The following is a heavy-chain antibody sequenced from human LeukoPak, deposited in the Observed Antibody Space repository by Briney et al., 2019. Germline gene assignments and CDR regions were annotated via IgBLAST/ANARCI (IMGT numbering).Heavy chain of an antibody. D-gene: IGHD3-22*01. CDR1: GGSISSYY. Sequence: SETLSLTCTVSGGSISSYYWSWIRQPPGKGLEWIGYIYYSGSTYYNPSLKSRVTISVDTSKNQFSLKLSSVTAADTAVYYCAREPYDSSGYYYWGQGTLVTVSS. CDR2: IYYSGST. J-gene: IGHJ4*02. V-gene: IGHV4-59*12. CDR3: AREPYDSSGYYY.